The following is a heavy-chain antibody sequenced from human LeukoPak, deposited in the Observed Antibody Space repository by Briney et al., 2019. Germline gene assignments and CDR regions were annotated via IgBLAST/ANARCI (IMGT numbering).Heavy chain of an antibody. CDR2: ISGSGGST. CDR3: AKTPTRGTLRLFFKY. V-gene: IGHV3-23*01. D-gene: IGHD5/OR15-5a*01. J-gene: IGHJ4*02. CDR1: GFTFSSYA. Sequence: PGGSLRLSCAASGFTFSSYAMSWVRQAPGKGLEWVSAISGSGGSTYYADSVKGRFTISRDNSKNTPYLQMNSLRAEDTAVYYCAKTPTRGTLRLFFKYWGQGTLVTVSS.